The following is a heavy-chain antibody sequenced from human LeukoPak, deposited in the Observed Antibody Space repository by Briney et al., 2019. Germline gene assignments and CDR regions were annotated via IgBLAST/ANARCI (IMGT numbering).Heavy chain of an antibody. J-gene: IGHJ4*02. CDR3: ARDRVPYSSGPTSFDY. D-gene: IGHD6-19*01. Sequence: GGSLRPSCAVSGFSFSSYNMHWVRQAPGKGLEWVSFISSSSSYIYYTDSVKGRFTISRDNAQNSLFLQMNSLRAEDTAVYYCARDRVPYSSGPTSFDYWGQGILVTVSS. CDR2: ISSSSSYI. V-gene: IGHV3-21*01. CDR1: GFSFSSYN.